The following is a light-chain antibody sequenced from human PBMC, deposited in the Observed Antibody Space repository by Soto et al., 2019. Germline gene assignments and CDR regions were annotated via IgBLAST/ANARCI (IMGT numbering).Light chain of an antibody. Sequence: QSVLTQPRSVSGSPGQSVTISCTGTSSDVGGYNYVSWYQQHPGKAPRLMIYDVSKRPSGVPDRFSGSKSGNTASLTISGLQAEDEADYYCCSYAASYSVGTGTKVTVL. CDR1: SSDVGGYNY. J-gene: IGLJ1*01. CDR2: DVS. V-gene: IGLV2-11*01. CDR3: CSYAASYS.